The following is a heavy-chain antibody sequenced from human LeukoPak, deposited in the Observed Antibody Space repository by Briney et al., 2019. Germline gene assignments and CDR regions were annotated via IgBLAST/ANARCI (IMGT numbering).Heavy chain of an antibody. CDR2: INHSGST. D-gene: IGHD2-2*01. J-gene: IGHJ5*02. CDR3: ARDYCTSTTCPNWFDP. V-gene: IGHV4-34*01. CDR1: GGSFSGYY. Sequence: SEALSLTCAVYGGSFSGYYWSWIRQPPGKGLEWIGEINHSGSTNNNPSLKSRVTKTVDTSKNQFSLKLSSVTAADTAVYYCARDYCTSTTCPNWFDPWGQGTLITVSS.